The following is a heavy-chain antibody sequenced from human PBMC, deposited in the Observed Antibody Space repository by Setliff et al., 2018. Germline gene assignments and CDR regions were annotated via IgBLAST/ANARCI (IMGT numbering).Heavy chain of an antibody. CDR1: GGSMSSISYY. D-gene: IGHD2-2*01. Sequence: SETLSLTCTAPGGSMSSISYYWGWIRQPPGKGLEWIGTIYDSGKTYYNPSLKSRVTISVDTSKKQLSLRVTSVTAADTAVYYCATCRYQVPYNYWGQGTLGTVS. J-gene: IGHJ4*02. CDR2: IYDSGKT. CDR3: ATCRYQVPYNY. V-gene: IGHV4-39*01.